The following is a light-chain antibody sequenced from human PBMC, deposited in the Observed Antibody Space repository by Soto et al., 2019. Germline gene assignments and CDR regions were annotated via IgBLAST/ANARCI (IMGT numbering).Light chain of an antibody. CDR1: SSNIESNW. Sequence: QAVVTQAPSVSGTPGQRVTISCSGSSSNIESNWVYWYQQLPGTAPKLLIYNNNQRPSGVSDRCSGSKSGTSASLAITGLGSDDEADYYCATWDDDLYTPIIGGGTKLTVL. V-gene: IGLV1-47*02. J-gene: IGLJ2*01. CDR2: NNN. CDR3: ATWDDDLYTPI.